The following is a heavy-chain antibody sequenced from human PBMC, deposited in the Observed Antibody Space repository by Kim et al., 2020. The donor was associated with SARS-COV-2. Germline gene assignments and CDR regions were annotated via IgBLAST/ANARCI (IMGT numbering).Heavy chain of an antibody. CDR1: GGSIISYY. D-gene: IGHD2-15*01. CDR2: IYYSGST. Sequence: SETLSLTCTVSGGSIISYYWSWIRQPPGKGLEWIGYIYYSGSTNYNPSLKSRVTISVDTSKNQFSLKLSSVTAADTAVYYCGRGFDYWGQGTLVTVSS. J-gene: IGHJ4*02. V-gene: IGHV4-59*08. CDR3: GRGFDY.